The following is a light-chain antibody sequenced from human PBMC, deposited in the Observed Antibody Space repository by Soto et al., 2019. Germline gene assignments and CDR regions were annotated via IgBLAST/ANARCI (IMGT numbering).Light chain of an antibody. Sequence: EIVLTQSPGTLSLSPGERATLSCRASQSVSSSYLAWYQQKPGQAPRLLIYGASSRATGIPDRFSGSGSGTDFTLTISRLEHADFAVYYCQQYGSSQYTFGQGTKLEIK. CDR3: QQYGSSQYT. V-gene: IGKV3-20*01. CDR1: QSVSSSY. CDR2: GAS. J-gene: IGKJ2*01.